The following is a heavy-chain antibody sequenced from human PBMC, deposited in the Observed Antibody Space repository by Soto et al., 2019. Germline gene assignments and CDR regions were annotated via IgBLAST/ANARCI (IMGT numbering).Heavy chain of an antibody. J-gene: IGHJ4*02. V-gene: IGHV3-9*01. CDR1: GFRFDDYA. D-gene: IGHD4-17*01. Sequence: LRLSCAASGFRFDDYAMHWVRQAPGKGLEWLSGISWNHVTTGYADSVKGRFTISRDNAKNSLLLQMNSLRAEDTAVYYCAKDIDDQGTKVTHFDNWGQGPQATASS. CDR2: ISWNHVTT. CDR3: AKDIDDQGTKVTHFDN.